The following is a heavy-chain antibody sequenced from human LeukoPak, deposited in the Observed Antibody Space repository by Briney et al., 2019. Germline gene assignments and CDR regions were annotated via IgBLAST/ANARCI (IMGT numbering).Heavy chain of an antibody. CDR2: ISISGSTI. D-gene: IGHD5-12*01. CDR3: ARDSGYSGYGYFDY. CDR1: GFTFSSYS. J-gene: IGHJ4*02. V-gene: IGHV3-48*04. Sequence: GGSLRLSCAASGFTFSSYSMKWVRQAPGKGLEWVSYISISGSTIHYADSVKGRFTISRDNAKNSLYLQMNSLRAEDTAVYFCARDSGYSGYGYFDYWGQGTLVTVSS.